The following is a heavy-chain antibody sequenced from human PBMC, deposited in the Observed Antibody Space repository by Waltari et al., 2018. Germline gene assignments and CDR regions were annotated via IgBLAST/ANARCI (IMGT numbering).Heavy chain of an antibody. J-gene: IGHJ6*03. Sequence: QVQLQQWGAGLLKPSETLSLTCAVYGGSFSVYYWSWIRQPPGKGLEWIGEINHSGSTNYNPSLKRRVTISVDTSKNQFSLKLSSVTAADTAVYYCARGIGSGWPYYYYYYMDVWGKGTTVTVSS. D-gene: IGHD6-19*01. CDR1: GGSFSVYY. V-gene: IGHV4-34*01. CDR3: ARGIGSGWPYYYYYYMDV. CDR2: INHSGST.